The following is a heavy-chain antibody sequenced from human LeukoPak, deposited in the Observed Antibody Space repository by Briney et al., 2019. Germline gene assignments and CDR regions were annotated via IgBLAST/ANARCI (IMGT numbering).Heavy chain of an antibody. D-gene: IGHD2/OR15-2a*01. V-gene: IGHV3-74*01. CDR2: INSDGSST. J-gene: IGHJ3*02. Sequence: PGGSLGLSCAASGFTFSSYWMHWVRQAPGKGLMWVSRINSDGSSTSYADSVKGRFTISRDNAKNTLYLQMNSLRAEDTAVYYCTRLSTSDIWGQGTMVTVSS. CDR1: GFTFSSYW. CDR3: TRLSTSDI.